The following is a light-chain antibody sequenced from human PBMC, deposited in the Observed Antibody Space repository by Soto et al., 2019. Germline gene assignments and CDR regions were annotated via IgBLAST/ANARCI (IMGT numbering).Light chain of an antibody. CDR3: QSYDSSLTVV. CDR2: GNT. Sequence: QSVLTQPPSVSGAPGQRVTISCTGSSSNIGAGYDVHWYQQFPGKTPKFLIYGNTNRPSGVPDRFSASKSGTTASLDITGLQAEDEAEYFCQSYDSSLTVVFGGGTKLTVL. J-gene: IGLJ2*01. V-gene: IGLV1-40*01. CDR1: SSNIGAGYD.